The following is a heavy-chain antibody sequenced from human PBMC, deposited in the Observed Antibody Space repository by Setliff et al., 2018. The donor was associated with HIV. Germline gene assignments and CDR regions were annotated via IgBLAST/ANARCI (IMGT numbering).Heavy chain of an antibody. D-gene: IGHD3-10*01. CDR3: ARGKGVGGVVITGGLDV. V-gene: IGHV1-8*01. CDR1: GHTFTNVD. Sequence: ASVKVSCKASGHTFTNVDIHWLRRAAGQGLEWMGWMNPNTGVSGYALKFQARVTMTRDTSISTAYMGLSSLTSEDTAVYYCARGKGVGGVVITGGLDVWGKGTRVTAPQ. CDR2: MNPNTGVS. J-gene: IGHJ6*04.